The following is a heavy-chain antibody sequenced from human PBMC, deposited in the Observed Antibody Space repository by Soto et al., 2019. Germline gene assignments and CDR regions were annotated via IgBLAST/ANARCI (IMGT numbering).Heavy chain of an antibody. Sequence: PSETLSLTCTVSGHSLSSGGYYWSWIRQHPGEGLEWVGYIYFTGSTLYNPSLKSRLAMSLDTSKNQFSLKLGSVTAADTAIYYCARDWGSSGWPNWGPGTLVTVSS. D-gene: IGHD6-19*01. J-gene: IGHJ4*02. CDR3: ARDWGSSGWPN. CDR2: IYFTGST. V-gene: IGHV4-31*03. CDR1: GHSLSSGGYY.